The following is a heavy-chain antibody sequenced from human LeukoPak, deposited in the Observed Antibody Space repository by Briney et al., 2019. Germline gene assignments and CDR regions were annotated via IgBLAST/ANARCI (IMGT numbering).Heavy chain of an antibody. CDR2: ISGSGGST. D-gene: IGHD3-9*01. Sequence: GGSLRLSCAASGFTFSSYAMSWVRQAPGKGLEWVSAISGSGGSTYYADSVKGRFTISRDNSKNTLYLQMNSLRAEDTAVYYCARGSDIDDYYSDYWGQGTLVTVSS. V-gene: IGHV3-23*01. CDR1: GFTFSSYA. CDR3: ARGSDIDDYYSDY. J-gene: IGHJ4*02.